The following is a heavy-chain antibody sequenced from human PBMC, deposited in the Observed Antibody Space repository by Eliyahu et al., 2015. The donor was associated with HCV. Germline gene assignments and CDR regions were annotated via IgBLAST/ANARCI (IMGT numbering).Heavy chain of an antibody. CDR1: GGSISSSY. J-gene: IGHJ5*02. CDR3: ASGGGGIAVAGTGGWFDP. Sequence: QVQLQESGPGLVKPSETLSLTCTVSGGSISSSYWSWIRQPPGKGLXGVGYIHFTGSTHHNPPLESRVTMSVDTSKNQFSLELTSVTAADTAVYYCASGGGGIAVAGTGGWFDPWGQGTLVTVSS. V-gene: IGHV4-59*01. CDR2: IHFTGST. D-gene: IGHD6-19*01.